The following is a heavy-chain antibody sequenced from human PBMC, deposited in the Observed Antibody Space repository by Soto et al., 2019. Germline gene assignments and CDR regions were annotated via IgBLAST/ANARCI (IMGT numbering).Heavy chain of an antibody. CDR2: INHSGST. V-gene: IGHV4-34*01. CDR1: GGSFSGYY. CDR3: ARIKEGGSILRPRSGRFDY. Sequence: SETLSLTCAVYGGSFSGYYWSWIRQPPGKGLEWIGEINHSGSTNYNPSLKSRVTISVDTSKNQFSLKLSSVTAADTAVYYCARIKEGGSILRPRSGRFDYWGQGTLVTVSS. D-gene: IGHD1-26*01. J-gene: IGHJ4*02.